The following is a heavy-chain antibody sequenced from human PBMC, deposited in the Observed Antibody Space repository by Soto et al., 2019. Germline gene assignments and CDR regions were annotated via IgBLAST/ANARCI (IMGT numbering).Heavy chain of an antibody. CDR1: GFSFSNAG. V-gene: IGHV3-15*01. D-gene: IGHD2-2*01. J-gene: IGHJ6*02. CDR2: IKSKVDGGTA. CDR3: TTLSYLYYDGMDV. Sequence: GGALRLSCEASGFSFSNAGRNWVRKGPGKGLEWLGRIKSKVDGGTADYVAATKGRFSISRDDLKNMLYLQMNSLKPDDTAVYYCTTLSYLYYDGMDVWGQGT.